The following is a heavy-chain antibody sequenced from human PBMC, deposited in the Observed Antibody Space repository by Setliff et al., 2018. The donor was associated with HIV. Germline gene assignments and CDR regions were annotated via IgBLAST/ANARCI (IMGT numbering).Heavy chain of an antibody. Sequence: PSETLSLTCAVYGGSFSNYYWTWIRQPPGKGLEWIGEINHSGSTNYNPSLKSRVTIPVDTSKNQFSLKLSSVTAADTAVYYCARGEGAAAATWFDYWGQGTLVTVSS. CDR2: INHSGST. CDR3: ARGEGAAAATWFDY. J-gene: IGHJ4*02. V-gene: IGHV4-34*01. CDR1: GGSFSNYY. D-gene: IGHD6-13*01.